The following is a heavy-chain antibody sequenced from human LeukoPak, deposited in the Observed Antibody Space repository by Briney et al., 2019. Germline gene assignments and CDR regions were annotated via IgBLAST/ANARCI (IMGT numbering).Heavy chain of an antibody. J-gene: IGHJ3*02. V-gene: IGHV1-8*02. CDR3: ARIIAAAGSGGAFDI. D-gene: IGHD6-13*01. Sequence: GASVKVSCKASGYTFTSYGISWVRQAPGQGLEWMGWMNPNSGNTGYAQKFQGRVTMTRNTSISTAYMELRSLRSDDTAVYYCARIIAAAGSGGAFDIWGQGTMVTVSS. CDR2: MNPNSGNT. CDR1: GYTFTSYG.